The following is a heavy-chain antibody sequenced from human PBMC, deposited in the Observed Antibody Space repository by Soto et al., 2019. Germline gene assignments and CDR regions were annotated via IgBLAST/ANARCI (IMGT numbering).Heavy chain of an antibody. V-gene: IGHV3-23*01. D-gene: IGHD6-19*01. CDR3: AKVLGSSGWVYWYFDL. Sequence: PGGSLRLSCAASGFTFNNYAMAWVRQAPGKGLDWVSAISGSGASTYYANSVKGRFTISRDNSKNTLYLQMNSLRAEDTAVYDCAKVLGSSGWVYWYFDLWGRGTLVTVSS. CDR1: GFTFNNYA. J-gene: IGHJ2*01. CDR2: ISGSGAST.